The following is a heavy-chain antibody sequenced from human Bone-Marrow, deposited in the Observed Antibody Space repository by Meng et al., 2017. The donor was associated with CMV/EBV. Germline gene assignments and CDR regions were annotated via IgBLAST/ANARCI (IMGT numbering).Heavy chain of an antibody. Sequence: ASVKVSCKASGYTFTGYYMHWVRQAPGQGLEWMGWINPNSGGTNYAQKFQGRVTMTRDTSISTAYMELSRLRSDDTAVYYCARVASEKGAAGLMDVWGQGTTATVSS. J-gene: IGHJ6*02. CDR2: INPNSGGT. CDR3: ARVASEKGAAGLMDV. V-gene: IGHV1-2*02. D-gene: IGHD2-15*01. CDR1: GYTFTGYY.